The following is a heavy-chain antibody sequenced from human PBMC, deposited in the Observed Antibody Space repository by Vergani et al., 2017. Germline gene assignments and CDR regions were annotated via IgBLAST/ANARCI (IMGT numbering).Heavy chain of an antibody. CDR1: GFTFSSYD. D-gene: IGHD4/OR15-4a*01. CDR2: IGTAGDT. CDR3: ARATKVIFLTMVTPNDAFDI. V-gene: IGHV3-13*01. J-gene: IGHJ3*02. Sequence: VQLVESGGGVVQPGRSLRLSCAASGFTFSSYDMHWVRQATGKGLEWVSAIGTAGDTYYPGSVKGRFTISRENAKNSLYLQINSLGAGDTAVYYCARATKVIFLTMVTPNDAFDIWGQGTMVTVSS.